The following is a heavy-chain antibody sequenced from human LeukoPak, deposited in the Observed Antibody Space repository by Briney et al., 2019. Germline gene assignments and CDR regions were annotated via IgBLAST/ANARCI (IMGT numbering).Heavy chain of an antibody. Sequence: GGSLRLSCGGAGFTFANYEMTWVRQAPGKGLEWVSYISSSGSPIYYAESVKGRFTFSRDNARNSMYLQMNNLRAEDTAVYYCVRRDVFATSGYFYYWGQGTQVTVSS. CDR1: GFTFANYE. D-gene: IGHD3-3*01. V-gene: IGHV3-48*03. J-gene: IGHJ4*02. CDR3: VRRDVFATSGYFYY. CDR2: ISSSGSPI.